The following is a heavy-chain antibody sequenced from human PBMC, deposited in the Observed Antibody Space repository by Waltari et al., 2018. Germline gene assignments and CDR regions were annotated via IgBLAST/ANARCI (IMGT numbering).Heavy chain of an antibody. Sequence: VQLVESGGGLIQPGGSLRLSCAASGFSVSEHSMTWVRQTPGKGLEWVSIIYSGDSTYYVDSVKGRFTVSRDNSKNTLCRQMNSLRVEDTAIYYCARDNWGSLDMWGQGTRVTVSS. CDR2: IYSGDST. CDR1: GFSVSEHS. D-gene: IGHD7-27*01. CDR3: ARDNWGSLDM. J-gene: IGHJ3*02. V-gene: IGHV3-53*01.